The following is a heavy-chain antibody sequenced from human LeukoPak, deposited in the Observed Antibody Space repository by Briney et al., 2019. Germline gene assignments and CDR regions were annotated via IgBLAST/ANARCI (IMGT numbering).Heavy chain of an antibody. CDR2: INPSGGST. V-gene: IGHV1-46*01. CDR3: ARGVEMVNWRDAFDI. J-gene: IGHJ3*02. Sequence: ASVKVSCKASGYTFTSYYMLWVRLAPGQGLEWMGIINPSGGSTSYAQKFQGRVTMTRDTSTSTVYMELSSLRSEDTAVYYCARGVEMVNWRDAFDIWGQGTMVTVSS. D-gene: IGHD5-24*01. CDR1: GYTFTSYY.